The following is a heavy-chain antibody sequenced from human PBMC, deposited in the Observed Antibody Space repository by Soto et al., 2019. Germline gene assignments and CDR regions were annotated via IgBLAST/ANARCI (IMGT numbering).Heavy chain of an antibody. CDR2: IIPIFGTA. V-gene: IGHV1-69*06. CDR3: ATNYDILTGYYY. J-gene: IGHJ4*02. D-gene: IGHD3-9*01. CDR1: GGTFSSYS. Sequence: GASVKVSCKSSGGTFSSYSISWVRQAPGQGLEWMGGIIPIFGTANYAQKFQGRVTITAGKSTSTAYMELSSLRSEDTAVYYCATNYDILTGYYYWGQGTLVTVSS.